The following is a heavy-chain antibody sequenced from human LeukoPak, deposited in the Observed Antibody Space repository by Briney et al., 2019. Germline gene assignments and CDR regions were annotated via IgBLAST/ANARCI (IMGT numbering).Heavy chain of an antibody. V-gene: IGHV1-2*02. D-gene: IGHD4-17*01. CDR1: GSTFTGYY. Sequence: ASVKVSCKASGSTFTGYYMHWVRQAPGQGLEWMGWINPNSGGTNYAQKYQGRVTMTRDTSTSTAYMELRSLRSDDMAVYYCARSYGDYARSYYYYYGMDVWGQGTTVTVSS. CDR3: ARSYGDYARSYYYYYGMDV. CDR2: INPNSGGT. J-gene: IGHJ6*02.